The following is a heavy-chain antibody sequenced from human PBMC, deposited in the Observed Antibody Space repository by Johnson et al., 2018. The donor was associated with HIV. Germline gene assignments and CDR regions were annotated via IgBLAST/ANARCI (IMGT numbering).Heavy chain of an antibody. V-gene: IGHV3-7*01. CDR3: ARVGILRRRGAFDI. D-gene: IGHD2-15*01. CDR1: GFTFSSYA. Sequence: VQLVESGGGVVQPGRSLRLSCAASGFTFSSYAMHWVRQAPGKGLEWVANIKQDGSEKYYVDSVKGRFTISRDNAKNSLYLQMHSLRAEDTAVYYCARVGILRRRGAFDIWGQGTMVTVSS. J-gene: IGHJ3*02. CDR2: IKQDGSEK.